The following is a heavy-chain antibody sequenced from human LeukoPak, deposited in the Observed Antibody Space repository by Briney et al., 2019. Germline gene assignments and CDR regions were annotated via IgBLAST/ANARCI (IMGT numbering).Heavy chain of an antibody. V-gene: IGHV1-2*02. J-gene: IGHJ4*02. CDR3: TRDVGSRYGHDC. CDR1: GYTFTAYD. Sequence: ASVKVSCKASGYTFTAYDIHWVRQAPGQGLEWMGWINPNSGGTNYAQKFQGRVTMTRDTSISTAYMELSSLRSDDTAVYYCTRDVGSRYGHDCWGQGTLVTVSS. CDR2: INPNSGGT. D-gene: IGHD5-18*01.